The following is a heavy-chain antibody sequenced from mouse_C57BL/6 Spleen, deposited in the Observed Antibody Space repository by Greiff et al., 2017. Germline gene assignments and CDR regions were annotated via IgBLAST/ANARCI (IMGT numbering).Heavy chain of an antibody. D-gene: IGHD2-4*01. Sequence: QVQLQQPGAELVKPGASVKLSCKASGYTFTSYWMHWVKQRPGRGLEWIGRIDPNSGGTKYNEKFKSKAPLTVAKPSSTAYMQLRSRTSEASADYSCAKYDNEGGCAYWGQGTLVTVSA. J-gene: IGHJ3*01. CDR1: GYTFTSYW. CDR2: IDPNSGGT. V-gene: IGHV1-72*01. CDR3: AKYDNEGGCAY.